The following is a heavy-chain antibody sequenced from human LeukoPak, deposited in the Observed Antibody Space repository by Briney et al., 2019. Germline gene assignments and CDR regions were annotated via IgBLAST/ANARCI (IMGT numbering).Heavy chain of an antibody. CDR3: ARGDTIFGVAHNWFDP. V-gene: IGHV4-39*07. Sequence: SETLSLTCTVSGGSINRSSYYWGWIRQPPGKGLEWFGNLYYSGSTYYNPSLKSRVTMSLDISKSQLSLRLTSVTAADTAVYYCARGDTIFGVAHNWFDPWGQGTLVTVSS. CDR2: LYYSGST. D-gene: IGHD3-3*01. J-gene: IGHJ5*02. CDR1: GGSINRSSYY.